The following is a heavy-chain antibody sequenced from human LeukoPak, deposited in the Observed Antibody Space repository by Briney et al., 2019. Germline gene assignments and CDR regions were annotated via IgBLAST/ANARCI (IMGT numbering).Heavy chain of an antibody. Sequence: GGSLRLSCAASGFTFSSYWMHWVRQAPGKGLVWVSRINTDGSSTSYADSVKGRFTISRDNSKNTLYLQMNNLRAEDTAVYYCARDGVAAAGRFDPWGQGTLVTVSS. V-gene: IGHV3-74*01. CDR1: GFTFSSYW. CDR3: ARDGVAAAGRFDP. D-gene: IGHD6-13*01. J-gene: IGHJ5*02. CDR2: INTDGSST.